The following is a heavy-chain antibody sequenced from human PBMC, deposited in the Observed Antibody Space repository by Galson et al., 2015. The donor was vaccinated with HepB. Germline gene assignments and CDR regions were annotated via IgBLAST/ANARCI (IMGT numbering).Heavy chain of an antibody. J-gene: IGHJ4*02. D-gene: IGHD3-10*01. V-gene: IGHV3-72*01. CDR2: NRKKGNSDTT. CDR1: GFTFSDYY. Sequence: SLRVSCAASGFTFSDYYMDWVRQAPGRGLEWVGRNRKKGNSDTTECAASVEGRFTVSRDDSKNSLYLQMNSLKTEDTALYYCARAGDSGIYTFDLWGQGVLVTVSS. CDR3: ARAGDSGIYTFDL.